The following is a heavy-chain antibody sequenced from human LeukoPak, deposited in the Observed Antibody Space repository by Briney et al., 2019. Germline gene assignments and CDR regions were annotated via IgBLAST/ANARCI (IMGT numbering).Heavy chain of an antibody. CDR1: GFTFDDYA. Sequence: GGSLRLSCAASGFTFDDYAMHWVRQAPGKGLEWVSGISWNSGSIYYADSVKGRFTISRDNAKNSLYLQMNSLRAEDTAVYYCAREPTAMILWGQGTLVTVSS. CDR3: AREPTAMIL. D-gene: IGHD5-18*01. V-gene: IGHV3-9*01. J-gene: IGHJ4*02. CDR2: ISWNSGSI.